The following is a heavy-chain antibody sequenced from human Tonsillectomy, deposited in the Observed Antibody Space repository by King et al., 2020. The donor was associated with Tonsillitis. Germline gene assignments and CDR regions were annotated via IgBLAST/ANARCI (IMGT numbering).Heavy chain of an antibody. D-gene: IGHD4-17*01. CDR3: ARHSLLAYGDYL. CDR2: IYYSGST. J-gene: IGHJ5*02. CDR1: GDSISSSSYY. Sequence: QLQESGPGLVKPSETLSLTCTVSGDSISSSSYYWGWIRQPPGKGLEWIGSIYYSGSTYYNPSLKSRVTISVDTSKNQFSLKLSSVTAADTAVYYCARHSLLAYGDYLWGQGTLVTVSS. V-gene: IGHV4-39*01.